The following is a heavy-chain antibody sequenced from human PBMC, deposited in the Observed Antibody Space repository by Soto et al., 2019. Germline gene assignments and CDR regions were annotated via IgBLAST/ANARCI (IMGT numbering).Heavy chain of an antibody. Sequence: GSLRLSCAASGFTFISYSMNWVRQAPGKGLEWVSSISPSSSYIYYADSVRGRFTISRDNAKKSLYLQMNSLRAEDTAVYYCARDRGDSSGYYPYYFDYWGQGTLVTVSS. CDR3: ARDRGDSSGYYPYYFDY. CDR1: GFTFISYS. V-gene: IGHV3-21*01. D-gene: IGHD3-22*01. J-gene: IGHJ4*02. CDR2: ISPSSSYI.